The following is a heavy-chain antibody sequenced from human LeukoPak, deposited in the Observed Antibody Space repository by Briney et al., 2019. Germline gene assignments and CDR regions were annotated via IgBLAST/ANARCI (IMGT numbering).Heavy chain of an antibody. V-gene: IGHV3-23*01. D-gene: IGHD3-22*01. CDR2: ISDSGGST. CDR1: GFTFSGCG. Sequence: GGSLRLSCAASGFTFSGCGMRWVRQAPGEGLKWVSDISDSGGSTYYAVSVKGRITISRDNSKNTLYLQMNSLTAEDTAVYYCGKGGITMIVVGHWGQGTLVTVSS. CDR3: GKGGITMIVVGH. J-gene: IGHJ4*02.